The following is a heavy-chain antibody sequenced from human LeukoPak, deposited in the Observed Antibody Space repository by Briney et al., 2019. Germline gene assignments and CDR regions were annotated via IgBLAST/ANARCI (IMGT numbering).Heavy chain of an antibody. CDR3: TRASGYSSGSIDY. Sequence: PGGSLRLSCAASGFTFDDHGMHWVRQAPGKGLGWVSGISWNSGSIGYADSVQGRFTISRDNAKSTLYLQMNSLRAEDMALYYCTRASGYSSGSIDYWGQGTLVTVSS. J-gene: IGHJ4*02. V-gene: IGHV3-9*03. D-gene: IGHD5-18*01. CDR1: GFTFDDHG. CDR2: ISWNSGSI.